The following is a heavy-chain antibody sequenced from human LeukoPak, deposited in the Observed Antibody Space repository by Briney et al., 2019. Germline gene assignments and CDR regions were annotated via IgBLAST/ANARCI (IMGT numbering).Heavy chain of an antibody. Sequence: SETLSLTCTVSGGSISSSSYYWGWIRQPPGKGLEWIGSIYFSRSTYYNTSFKSRVTISVDTSKNQFSLKLSSVTAADTAVYYCASAPEGGYCSSTSCYGAFDIWGQGTMVTVSS. J-gene: IGHJ3*02. CDR2: IYFSRST. V-gene: IGHV4-39*01. D-gene: IGHD2-2*01. CDR1: GGSISSSSYY. CDR3: ASAPEGGYCSSTSCYGAFDI.